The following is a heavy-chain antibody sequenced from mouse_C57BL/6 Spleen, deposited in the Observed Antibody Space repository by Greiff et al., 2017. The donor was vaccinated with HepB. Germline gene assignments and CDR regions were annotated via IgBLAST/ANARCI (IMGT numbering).Heavy chain of an antibody. Sequence: VQLQQSGAELVMPGASVKLSCKASGYTFTSYWMHWVKQRPGQGLEWIGEIDPSDSYTNYNQKFKGKSTLTVDKSSSTAYMQLSSLTSEDSAVYYCARGATVVATGMDYWGQGTSVTVSS. CDR3: ARGATVVATGMDY. CDR2: IDPSDSYT. D-gene: IGHD1-1*01. V-gene: IGHV1-69*01. CDR1: GYTFTSYW. J-gene: IGHJ4*01.